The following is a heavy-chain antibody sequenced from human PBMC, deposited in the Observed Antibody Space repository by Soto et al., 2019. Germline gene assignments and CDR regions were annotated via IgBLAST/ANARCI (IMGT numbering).Heavy chain of an antibody. J-gene: IGHJ4*02. CDR1: GFNFSNYA. Sequence: EVQLLESGGDFKQPGGSLRLSCEGSGFNFSNYALNWVRQAPGKRLEWVSVISGNSGTTYYAASVKGRFTISRDNSKKTLYLPMNRLRTDDTAVYYCAKGRAITVFGVITPFDSWGQGTLVTVSS. CDR3: AKGRAITVFGVITPFDS. V-gene: IGHV3-23*01. D-gene: IGHD3-3*01. CDR2: ISGNSGTT.